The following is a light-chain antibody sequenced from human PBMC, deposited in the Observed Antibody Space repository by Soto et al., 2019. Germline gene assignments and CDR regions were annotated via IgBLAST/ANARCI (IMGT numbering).Light chain of an antibody. V-gene: IGLV2-14*01. J-gene: IGLJ1*01. CDR2: DVS. CDR1: RSDVGGYNY. CDR3: SSYTSSSTYV. Sequence: QSVLTQPASVSGSPGQSITISCTGTRSDVGGYNYVSWYQQHLGKAPKLMTYDVSSRPSGVSDRFSGSKSGNTASLTISGLQAEDEADYYCSSYTSSSTYVFGTGTKVTVL.